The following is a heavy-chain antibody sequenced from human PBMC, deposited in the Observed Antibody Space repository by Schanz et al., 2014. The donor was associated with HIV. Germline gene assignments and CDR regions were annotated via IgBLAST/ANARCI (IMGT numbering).Heavy chain of an antibody. CDR1: GFSFDNYA. CDR2: KKEDGSEK. CDR3: AKDRNHYDSRYRGKGNYYYYYGMDV. V-gene: IGHV3-7*01. D-gene: IGHD3-22*01. J-gene: IGHJ6*02. Sequence: MQLVESGGGVVRPGRSLKLSCAASGFSFDNYAMTWVRQAPGKGLEWVANKKEDGSEKNHADSVKGRFTISRDNSKNTLYLQMKSLRPEDTAVYYCAKDRNHYDSRYRGKGNYYYYYGMDVWGQGTTVTVSS.